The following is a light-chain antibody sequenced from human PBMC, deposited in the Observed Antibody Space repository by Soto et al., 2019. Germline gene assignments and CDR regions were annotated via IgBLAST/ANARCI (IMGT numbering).Light chain of an antibody. Sequence: EIVMTQSPATLSLSPGERATLSCRASQSVSSNLAWYQQKPGQSPRLLIHGASTRPTGIPARFSGSGSGTEFTLTISSLQSEDFAVYYCQQYNNWPRGTFGQGTKLEIK. CDR3: QQYNNWPRGT. CDR1: QSVSSN. V-gene: IGKV3-15*01. CDR2: GAS. J-gene: IGKJ2*02.